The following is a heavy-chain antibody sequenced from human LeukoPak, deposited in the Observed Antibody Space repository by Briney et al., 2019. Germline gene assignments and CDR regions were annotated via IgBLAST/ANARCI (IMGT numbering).Heavy chain of an antibody. V-gene: IGHV4-59*01. D-gene: IGHD2-2*01. CDR3: ARYSSSTSCYGGLDY. J-gene: IGHJ4*02. CDR1: GGSISSYY. CDR2: IYYSGSA. Sequence: SETLSLTXTVSGGSISSYYWSWIRQPPGKGLEWIGYIYYSGSANYNPSLKSRVTISVDTSKNQFSLKLSSVTAADTAVYYCARYSSSTSCYGGLDYRGQGTLVTVSS.